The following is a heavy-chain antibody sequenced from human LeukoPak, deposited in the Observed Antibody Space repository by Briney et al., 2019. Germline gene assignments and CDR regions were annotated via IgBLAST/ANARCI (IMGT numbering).Heavy chain of an antibody. Sequence: GGSLRLSCAATGFTFKDYGMHWVRQPPGKGLEWVSSINWNGGGTDYADSVKGRFTISRDNAKNSLYLQLSSLRPEDTALYYCAKHMIATNTHSFFGLDVWGQGTTVTVSS. CDR1: GFTFKDYG. J-gene: IGHJ6*02. CDR2: INWNGGGT. V-gene: IGHV3-9*01. D-gene: IGHD1-26*01. CDR3: AKHMIATNTHSFFGLDV.